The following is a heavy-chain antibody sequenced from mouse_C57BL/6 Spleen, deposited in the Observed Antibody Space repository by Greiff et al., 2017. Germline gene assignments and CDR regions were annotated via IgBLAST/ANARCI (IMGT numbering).Heavy chain of an antibody. Sequence: QVQLQQSGAELVKPGASVKISCKASGYAFSSYWMNWVKQRPGKGLERIGQIYPGDGDTNYNGKFKGKATLTADKSSSTAYMQRSSLTSEDSAVYFCARHGSSPFDYWGQGTTLTVSS. D-gene: IGHD1-1*01. CDR3: ARHGSSPFDY. J-gene: IGHJ2*01. CDR2: IYPGDGDT. CDR1: GYAFSSYW. V-gene: IGHV1-80*01.